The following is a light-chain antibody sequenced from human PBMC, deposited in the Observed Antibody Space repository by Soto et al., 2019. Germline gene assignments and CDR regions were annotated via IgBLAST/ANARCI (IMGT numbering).Light chain of an antibody. CDR2: GAS. J-gene: IGKJ1*01. CDR3: QQYGSSSWT. V-gene: IGKV3-20*01. Sequence: PGERATLSCRASQSVSSSYLAWYQQKPGQAPRLLIYGASNRATGIPDRFSGSGSETDFTLTISRLEPEDFAVYYCQQYGSSSWTFGQGTKVEIK. CDR1: QSVSSSY.